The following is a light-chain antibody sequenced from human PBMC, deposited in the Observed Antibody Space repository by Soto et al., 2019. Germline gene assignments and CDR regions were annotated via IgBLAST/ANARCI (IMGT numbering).Light chain of an antibody. J-gene: IGKJ1*01. V-gene: IGKV1-12*01. CDR1: QPINRW. CDR3: QQTLSFPPT. Sequence: DIQMTQSPSPLSASVGDRVTITCRASQPINRWLAWYQQKPGKAPKLLIYAASSLHTGVPLRFSGSGSGTDFSLTISSLQPEDFATYYCQQTLSFPPTFGQGTKV. CDR2: AAS.